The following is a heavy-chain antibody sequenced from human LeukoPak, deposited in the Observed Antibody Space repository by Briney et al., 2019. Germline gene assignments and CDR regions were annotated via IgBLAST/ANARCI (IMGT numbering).Heavy chain of an antibody. CDR3: ARDAEMATTYYFDY. Sequence: GGSLRLSCAASGFTFSSYGMSWVRQAPGKGLEWVSAISGSGGSTYYADSVKGRFTISRDNSKNTLYLQMNSLRAEDTGVYYCARDAEMATTYYFDYWGQGTLVTVSS. J-gene: IGHJ4*02. V-gene: IGHV3-23*01. D-gene: IGHD5-24*01. CDR1: GFTFSSYG. CDR2: ISGSGGST.